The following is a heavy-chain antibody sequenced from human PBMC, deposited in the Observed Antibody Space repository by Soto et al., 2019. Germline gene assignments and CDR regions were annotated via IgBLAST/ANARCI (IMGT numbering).Heavy chain of an antibody. Sequence: SETLSLTCTVSGGSISSYYWSWIRQPPGKGLEWIGYIYYSGSTNYNPSLKSRVTISVDTSKNQFSLKLSSVTAADTAVYYCARGRSIAVAGTPSFYPLRPLQNFDYWGQGTLVTVSS. CDR2: IYYSGST. V-gene: IGHV4-59*01. CDR1: GGSISSYY. D-gene: IGHD6-19*01. CDR3: ARGRSIAVAGTPSFYPLRPLQNFDY. J-gene: IGHJ4*02.